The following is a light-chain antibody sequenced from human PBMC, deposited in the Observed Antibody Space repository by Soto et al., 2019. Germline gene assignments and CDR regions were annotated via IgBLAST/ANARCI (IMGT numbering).Light chain of an antibody. J-gene: IGKJ1*01. V-gene: IGKV1-5*01. CDR1: QSISSW. CDR3: KQYNSYSGT. CDR2: DAS. Sequence: DIQMTQSPSTLSASVGDRVTITCRASQSISSWLAWNQQKPGKAPKLLIYDASSLENGVPSRFSVSGSGTEFTLTINTLQPDDLARYYFKQYNSYSGTFGPGTKVEIK.